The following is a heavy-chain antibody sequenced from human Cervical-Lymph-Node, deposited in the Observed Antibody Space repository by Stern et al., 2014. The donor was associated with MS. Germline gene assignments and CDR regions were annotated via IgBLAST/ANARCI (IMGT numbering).Heavy chain of an antibody. D-gene: IGHD2-15*01. CDR2: ISGSDTST. J-gene: IGHJ5*02. V-gene: IGHV3-23*04. CDR3: AKRRKSLRGSWFDP. CDR1: GFPFSSYA. Sequence: EDQLVESGGGLVQPGGSLRISCAASGFPFSSYAMSWVRQAPGKGLEWVSAISGSDTSTYYADSVNGRFTISRDNSKNTMYLQMNSLRAEDTAVYYCAKRRKSLRGSWFDPWGQGTLVTVSS.